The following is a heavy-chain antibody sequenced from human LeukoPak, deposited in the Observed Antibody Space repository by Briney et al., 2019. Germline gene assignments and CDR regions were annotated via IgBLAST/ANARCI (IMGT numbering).Heavy chain of an antibody. CDR2: IDPGDFDT. CDR3: ARLTLVPSIRDGSLDY. V-gene: IGHV5-51*01. D-gene: IGHD6-13*01. J-gene: IGHJ4*02. Sequence: GESLKISCKGSGYIFTNYWIGWVRQMPGKGLDWMGIIDPGDFDTRYSPSFQGQATISADTSISTASLQWSSLKASDTAMYFCARLTLVPSIRDGSLDYWGQGTLVTVSS. CDR1: GYIFTNYW.